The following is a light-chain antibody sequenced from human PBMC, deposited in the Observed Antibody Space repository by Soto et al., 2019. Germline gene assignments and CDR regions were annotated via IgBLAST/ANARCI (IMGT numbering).Light chain of an antibody. CDR2: DVS. CDR3: SSFSVASPL. V-gene: IGLV2-14*01. J-gene: IGLJ1*01. Sequence: QSALTQPASTSGSPGQSVTISCAGTSSDIGGYNYVSWYQHHPGTAPKLIIYDVSSRPSGVSHRFSASKSGNTASLTISGLQAEDEADYYCSSFSVASPLFGTGTKVTVL. CDR1: SSDIGGYNY.